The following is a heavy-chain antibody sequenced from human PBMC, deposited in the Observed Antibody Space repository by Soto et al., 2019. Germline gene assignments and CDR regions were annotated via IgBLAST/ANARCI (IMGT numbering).Heavy chain of an antibody. Sequence: LGESLKISCKGSGYSFTSYWIGWVRQMPGKGLEWMGIIYPGDSDTRYSPSFQGQVTISADKSISTAYLQWSSLKASDTAMYYCARQFDGYCSGGSCDAWFDPWGQGTLVTVSS. D-gene: IGHD2-15*01. CDR3: ARQFDGYCSGGSCDAWFDP. CDR2: IYPGDSDT. J-gene: IGHJ5*02. CDR1: GYSFTSYW. V-gene: IGHV5-51*01.